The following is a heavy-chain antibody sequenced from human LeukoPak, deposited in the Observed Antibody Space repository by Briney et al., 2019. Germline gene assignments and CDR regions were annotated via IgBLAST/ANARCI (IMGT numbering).Heavy chain of an antibody. V-gene: IGHV3-11*01. CDR2: ISSSGSTI. D-gene: IGHD3-9*01. J-gene: IGHJ3*02. CDR3: ARGVSYDILTGPRDAFDI. Sequence: GGSLRLSCAASGFTFSDYYMSWIRQAPGKGLEWVSYISSSGSTIYYADSVKGRFTISRDNAKNSLYLQMNSLRAEDTAVYYCARGVSYDILTGPRDAFDIWGQGTMVTVSP. CDR1: GFTFSDYY.